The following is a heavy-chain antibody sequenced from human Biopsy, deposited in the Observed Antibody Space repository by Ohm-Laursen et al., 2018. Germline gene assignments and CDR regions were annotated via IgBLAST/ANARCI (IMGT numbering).Heavy chain of an antibody. CDR3: ARDGIVGARFNAFDI. J-gene: IGHJ3*02. CDR1: GFTFSSYG. V-gene: IGHV3-33*01. CDR2: IWYDGSNK. Sequence: SLRLSCSASGFTFSSYGMHWVRQAPGKGLEWVAAIWYDGSNKNYADSVKGRFTISRDNSKNTLYLQMNSLRAEDTAVYYCARDGIVGARFNAFDIWGQGTMVTASS. D-gene: IGHD1-26*01.